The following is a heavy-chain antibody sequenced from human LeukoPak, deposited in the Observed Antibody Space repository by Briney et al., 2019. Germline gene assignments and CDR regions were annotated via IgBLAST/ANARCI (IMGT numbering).Heavy chain of an antibody. D-gene: IGHD3-22*01. Sequence: ASVKVSCKASGYTFTGYYMHWVRQAPGQGLEWMGWINPNSGGTNYAQKLQGRVTMTTDTSTSTAYMELSSLRSEDTAVYYCARARYYYDSSGYYPYYYYYYMDVWGKGTTVTVSS. CDR3: ARARYYYDSSGYYPYYYYYYMDV. CDR2: INPNSGGT. V-gene: IGHV1-2*02. J-gene: IGHJ6*03. CDR1: GYTFTGYY.